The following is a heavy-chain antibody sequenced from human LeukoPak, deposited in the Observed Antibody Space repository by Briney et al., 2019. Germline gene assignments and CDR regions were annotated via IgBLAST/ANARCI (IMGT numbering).Heavy chain of an antibody. J-gene: IGHJ4*02. V-gene: IGHV4-59*01. D-gene: IGHD3-9*01. CDR1: GGSISSYY. CDR2: IYYSGST. Sequence: SETLSLTCTVSGGSISSYYWSWIRQPPGKGLEWIGYIYYSGSTNYNPSLKSRVTISVDTSKNQFSLKLSSVTAADTAVYYCARAPPSKYYDILTGYPKFYFDYWGQGTLVTVSS. CDR3: ARAPPSKYYDILTGYPKFYFDY.